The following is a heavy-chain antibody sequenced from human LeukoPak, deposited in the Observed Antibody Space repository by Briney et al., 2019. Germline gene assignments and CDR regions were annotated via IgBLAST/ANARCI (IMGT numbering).Heavy chain of an antibody. D-gene: IGHD3-10*01. J-gene: IGHJ4*02. CDR1: GGTFSSYA. CDR2: IIPILGIA. CDR3: ARSMVPGLLNYFDY. V-gene: IGHV1-69*04. Sequence: SVKVSCKASGGTFSSYAISWVRQAPGQGLEWMGRIIPILGIANYAQKFQGRVTITADKSTSTAYMELSSLRSEDTAVYYCARSMVPGLLNYFDYWGQGTLVTVSS.